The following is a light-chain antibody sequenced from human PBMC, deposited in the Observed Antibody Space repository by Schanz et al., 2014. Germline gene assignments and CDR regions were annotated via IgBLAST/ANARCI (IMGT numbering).Light chain of an antibody. Sequence: DIQVPQSPSSLSASVGDRVTITCRTSHSITTYLNWYQHKPGKAPKLLIYAASSLQSGVPSRFSGSGSGTDFTLTISSLQPEDFATYYCQQLNSPRTFGGGTKVEIK. V-gene: IGKV1-39*01. CDR1: HSITTY. CDR2: AAS. J-gene: IGKJ4*01. CDR3: QQLNSPRT.